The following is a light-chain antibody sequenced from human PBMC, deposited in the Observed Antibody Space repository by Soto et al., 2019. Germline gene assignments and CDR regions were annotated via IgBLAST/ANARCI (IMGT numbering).Light chain of an antibody. CDR2: TND. V-gene: IGLV1-47*02. Sequence: QSVLTQPPSASGTPGQRVTISCSGSNSNVATNYVYWYQQLPGTSPKLLIFTNDQRPPGVPDRFSASKSGTSASLAISGLRSEDEADYYCSATDVILGGPVFGGGTKLTVL. CDR1: NSNVATNY. CDR3: SATDVILGGPV. J-gene: IGLJ3*02.